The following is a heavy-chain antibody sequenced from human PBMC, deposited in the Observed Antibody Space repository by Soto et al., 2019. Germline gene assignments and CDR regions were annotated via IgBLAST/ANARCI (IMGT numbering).Heavy chain of an antibody. D-gene: IGHD3-10*01. CDR1: GFTFSSYS. V-gene: IGHV3-48*04. CDR3: ARTYGTGSLNWFDP. J-gene: IGHJ5*02. CDR2: ISTSDSAI. Sequence: GGSLILSCAASGFTFSSYSMNWVRQAPGKGLEWISYISTSDSAIYYADSVKGRFTISRDNAKNSLYLQMNSLRAEDTAGYYCARTYGTGSLNWFDPWGQGTLVTVSS.